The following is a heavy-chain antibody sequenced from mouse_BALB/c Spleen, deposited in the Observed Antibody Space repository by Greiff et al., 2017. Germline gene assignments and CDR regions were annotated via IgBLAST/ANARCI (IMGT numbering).Heavy chain of an antibody. CDR1: GFTFSSFG. CDR3: ARYGYRYDGGDAMDY. J-gene: IGHJ4*01. CDR2: ISSGSSTI. D-gene: IGHD2-14*01. Sequence: EVKLVESGGGLVQPGGSRKLSCAASGFTFSSFGMHWVRQAPEKGLEWVAYISSGSSTIYYADTVKGRFTISRDNPKNTLFLQMTSLRSEDTAMYYCARYGYRYDGGDAMDYWGQGTSVTVSS. V-gene: IGHV5-17*02.